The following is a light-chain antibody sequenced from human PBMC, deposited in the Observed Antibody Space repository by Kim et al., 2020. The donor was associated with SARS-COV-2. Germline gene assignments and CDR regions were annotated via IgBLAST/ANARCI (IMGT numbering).Light chain of an antibody. V-gene: IGLV4-69*01. J-gene: IGLJ3*02. CDR3: QTWTTGIRV. Sequence: AAVKLACTLRSGHSNNAIAWHQQQPERGPRYLMRVNSDGSHYRGDGISDRFSGSSSGAERYLTISSLQSDDEADYYCQTWTTGIRVFGGGTQLTVL. CDR1: SGHSNNA. CDR2: VNSDGSH.